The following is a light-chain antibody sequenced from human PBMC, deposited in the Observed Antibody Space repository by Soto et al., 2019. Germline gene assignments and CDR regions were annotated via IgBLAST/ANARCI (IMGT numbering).Light chain of an antibody. CDR2: AAS. V-gene: IGKV1-12*01. J-gene: IGKJ4*01. CDR1: QAVSTW. Sequence: DIQMTQSPSSVSASVGDTVTITCRASQAVSTWLAWYQQKPGGAPKLLIYAASTLQSGVPSRFSGSGSVTDFTLTIRSLQPEDFATYYCQQGASFPRTFGGGTKVDIK. CDR3: QQGASFPRT.